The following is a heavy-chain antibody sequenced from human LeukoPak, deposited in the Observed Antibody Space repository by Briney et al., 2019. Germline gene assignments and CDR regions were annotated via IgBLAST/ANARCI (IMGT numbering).Heavy chain of an antibody. D-gene: IGHD3-3*01. CDR2: INPSGGST. Sequence: ASVKVSCKASGYTFTSYYMHWVRPAPGQGLEWMGIINPSGGSTSYAQKFQGRVTMTRDTSTSTVYMELSSLRSEDTAVYYCARDRVTHLEWGDDDAFDIWGQGTMVTVSS. V-gene: IGHV1-46*01. CDR3: ARDRVTHLEWGDDDAFDI. CDR1: GYTFTSYY. J-gene: IGHJ3*02.